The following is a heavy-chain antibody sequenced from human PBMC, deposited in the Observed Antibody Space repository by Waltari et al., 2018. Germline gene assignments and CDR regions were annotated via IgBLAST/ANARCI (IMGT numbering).Heavy chain of an antibody. CDR3: ARDLGGFNHFDWFLSI. Sequence: QVQLQESGPGLVKPSETLSLTCTVSGDSINNHHWAWIRQPPGKGLEWIGYAYTGRTNYNPSLRIRLTISVDTSKNQFSLNLNSVTAADTAVYYCARDLGGFNHFDWFLSIWGPGTMVTVSS. CDR2: AYTGRT. CDR1: GDSINNHH. V-gene: IGHV4-59*11. J-gene: IGHJ3*02. D-gene: IGHD3-9*01.